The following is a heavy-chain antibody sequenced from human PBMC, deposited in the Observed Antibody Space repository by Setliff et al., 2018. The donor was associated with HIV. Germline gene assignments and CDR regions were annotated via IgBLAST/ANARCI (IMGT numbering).Heavy chain of an antibody. CDR2: IILIFGTA. V-gene: IGHV1-69*13. Sequence: SVKVSCKASGYTFINYDINWVRQAPGQGLEWMGGIILIFGTANYAQKFQGRVTITADESTSTAYMELSSLKSEDTAVYYCARSAGDSYDSSGQIWGAYFDYWGQGTLVTVSS. CDR1: GYTFINYD. D-gene: IGHD3-22*01. J-gene: IGHJ4*02. CDR3: ARSAGDSYDSSGQIWGAYFDY.